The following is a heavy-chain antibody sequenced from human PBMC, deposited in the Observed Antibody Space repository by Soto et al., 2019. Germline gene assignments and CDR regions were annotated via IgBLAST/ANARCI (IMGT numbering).Heavy chain of an antibody. CDR3: ARRWGRSFDY. CDR1: GGSISSYY. D-gene: IGHD2-15*01. V-gene: IGHV4-59*08. Sequence: SETLSLTCTVSGGSISSYYWSWFRQPPGKGLEWIGYIYYSGSTNYNPSLKSRVTISVDTSKNQFSLKLSSVTAADAAVYYCARRWGRSFDYWGQGTLVTVSS. CDR2: IYYSGST. J-gene: IGHJ4*02.